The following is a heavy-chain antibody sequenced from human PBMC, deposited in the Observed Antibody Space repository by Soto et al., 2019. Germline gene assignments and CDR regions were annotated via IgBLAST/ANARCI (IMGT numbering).Heavy chain of an antibody. CDR3: ARRWLQPFRDYGMDV. D-gene: IGHD5-12*01. CDR2: IIPILGIA. J-gene: IGHJ6*02. CDR1: GGTFSSYT. V-gene: IGHV1-69*02. Sequence: QVQLVQSGAEVKKPGSSVKVSCKASGGTFSSYTISWVRQAPGQGLEWMGRIIPILGIANYAQKFQGRVTITADKSTSTAYMELSSLRSEDTAVYYCARRWLQPFRDYGMDVWGQGTTVTVSS.